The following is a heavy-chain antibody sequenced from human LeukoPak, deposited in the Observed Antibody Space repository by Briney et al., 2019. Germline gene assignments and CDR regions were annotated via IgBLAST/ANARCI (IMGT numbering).Heavy chain of an antibody. D-gene: IGHD4-17*01. CDR3: ATGDYGAFDF. V-gene: IGHV3-21*01. J-gene: IGHJ3*01. CDR1: GFTFSSYA. CDR2: ISSSSSYI. Sequence: PGGSLRLSCAASGFTFSSYAMSWVRQAPGKGLEWVSSISSSSSYIYYADSVKGRFTISRDNAKNSLYLQMNSLRAEDTAVYYCATGDYGAFDFWGQGTMVTVSS.